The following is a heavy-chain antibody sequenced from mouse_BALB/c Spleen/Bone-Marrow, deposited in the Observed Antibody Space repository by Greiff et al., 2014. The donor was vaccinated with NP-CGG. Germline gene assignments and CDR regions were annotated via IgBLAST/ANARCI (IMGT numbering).Heavy chain of an antibody. CDR2: INPNNGGT. CDR1: GYTFTDYN. Sequence: VQLKESGPELVKPGASVKIPCKASGYTFTDYNMDWVKQSHGKSLEWIGDINPNNGGTIYNQKFKDKATLTVDKSPSTAYMELRSLTSEDTAVYYCVREDWDGDFDYWGQGTILTVSS. D-gene: IGHD4-1*01. CDR3: VREDWDGDFDY. J-gene: IGHJ2*01. V-gene: IGHV1-18*01.